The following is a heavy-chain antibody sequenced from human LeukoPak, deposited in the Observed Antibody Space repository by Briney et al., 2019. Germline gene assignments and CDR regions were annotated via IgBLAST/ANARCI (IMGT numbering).Heavy chain of an antibody. Sequence: NPSETLFLTFTVSGGSINNYYWSWIRQTAGKGLEWIGRIYTRGSTHYNPSLKSRVTISVNTAKNQFSLKLTAVTAADTVVYCWARGRYCSADICSGGDSFDIWGQGTMVSVSS. D-gene: IGHD2-15*01. CDR3: ARGRYCSADICSGGDSFDI. CDR1: GGSINNYY. J-gene: IGHJ3*02. V-gene: IGHV4-4*07. CDR2: IYTRGST.